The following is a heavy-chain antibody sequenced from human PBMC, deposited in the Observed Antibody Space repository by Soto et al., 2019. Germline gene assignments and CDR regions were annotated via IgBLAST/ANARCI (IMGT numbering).Heavy chain of an antibody. J-gene: IGHJ4*02. V-gene: IGHV1-3*01. D-gene: IGHD6-19*01. Sequence: QVQLVQSGAEVKKPGASVKVSCKASGYTFTSYAMHWVRQAPGQRLEWMGWINAGNGNTKYSQKFQGRVTITRDTSASTAYMELSSLRSEDTAVYYCASEGAGYSSGLYYFDYWGQGTLVTVSS. CDR3: ASEGAGYSSGLYYFDY. CDR1: GYTFTSYA. CDR2: INAGNGNT.